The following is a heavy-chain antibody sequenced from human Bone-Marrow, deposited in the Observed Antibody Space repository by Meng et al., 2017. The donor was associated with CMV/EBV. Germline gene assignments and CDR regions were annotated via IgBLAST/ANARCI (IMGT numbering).Heavy chain of an antibody. CDR3: AKDIGRAAHCGGDCYFDP. J-gene: IGHJ5*02. D-gene: IGHD2-21*01. V-gene: IGHV3-53*05. CDR2: IYSGGST. CDR1: GFTVSRNY. Sequence: ESLKISCAASGFTVSRNYMSWVRQAPGKGLEWVSVIYSGGSTYYADSVKGRFTISRDNAKNSLYLQMNSLRAEDTALYYCAKDIGRAAHCGGDCYFDPWGQGTLVTVSS.